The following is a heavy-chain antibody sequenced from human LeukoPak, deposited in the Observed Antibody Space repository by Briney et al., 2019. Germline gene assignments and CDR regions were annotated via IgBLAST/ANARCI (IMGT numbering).Heavy chain of an antibody. V-gene: IGHV1-2*06. J-gene: IGHJ4*02. CDR3: ARDDYSSGYYLDY. D-gene: IGHD3-22*01. CDR1: VWIFTGYF. CDR2: ISPNSGGT. Sequence: GASVKVSRKPAVWIFTGYFMHWVRQAPGQGLEWMGRISPNSGGTNYAQKFQGRVTITSDTSISTAYMELSRVRSDDTAVYYCARDDYSSGYYLDYWGEGTLVTVSS.